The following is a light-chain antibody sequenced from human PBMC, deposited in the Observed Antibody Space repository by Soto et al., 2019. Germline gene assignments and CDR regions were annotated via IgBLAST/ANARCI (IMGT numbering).Light chain of an antibody. J-gene: IGLJ1*01. CDR2: EVS. CDR3: CSYGGSSTPLI. Sequence: QSALTQPASVSGSPGQSITISCTGTSSDVGSYNLVSWYQQHPGKAPKLMIYEVSKRPSGVSNRFSGSKSGNTASLTISGLQAEDEADYYCCSYGGSSTPLILGTGTQVTVL. V-gene: IGLV2-23*02. CDR1: SSDVGSYNL.